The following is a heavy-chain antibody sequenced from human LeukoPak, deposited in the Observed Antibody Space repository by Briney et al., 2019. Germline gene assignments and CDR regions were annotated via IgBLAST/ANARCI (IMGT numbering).Heavy chain of an antibody. CDR1: GFTFSRHW. D-gene: IGHD6-19*01. CDR2: VKQDGSEE. Sequence: PGGSLRLSCAASGFTFSRHWMSWVRQAPGKGLEWVANVKQDGSEEFYVDSVKGRFTISRDNAKNSLYLQMNSLRAEDTAVYYCARDPVHSSGWSAVSYYYMDVWGKGTTVTVSS. J-gene: IGHJ6*03. CDR3: ARDPVHSSGWSAVSYYYMDV. V-gene: IGHV3-7*01.